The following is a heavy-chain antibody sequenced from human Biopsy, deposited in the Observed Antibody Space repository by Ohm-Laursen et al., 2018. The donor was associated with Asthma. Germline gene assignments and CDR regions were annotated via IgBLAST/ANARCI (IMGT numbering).Heavy chain of an antibody. D-gene: IGHD5-12*01. CDR2: INAGNGNT. V-gene: IGHV1-3*01. CDR1: GYTFISYA. Sequence: VSVKASCKASGYTFISYAIHWVRQAPGQRLEWMGWINAGNGNTNYAQKLQGRVTMTTDTSTSTAYMELTSLRFEDTAVYYCARGYSGTDRIVYCYSGMEVWGQGTTVTVSS. J-gene: IGHJ6*02. CDR3: ARGYSGTDRIVYCYSGMEV.